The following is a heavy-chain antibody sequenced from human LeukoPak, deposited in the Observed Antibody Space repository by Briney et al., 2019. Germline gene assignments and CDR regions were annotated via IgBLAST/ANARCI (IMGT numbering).Heavy chain of an antibody. CDR3: AKCPNDAFDV. CDR2: IYYSGTT. CDR1: DASLGSSAHY. D-gene: IGHD2-2*01. J-gene: IGHJ3*01. V-gene: IGHV4-39*02. Sequence: PSETLSLTCSVSDASLGSSAHYWGWIRQPPGRGLEWIGGIYYSGTTYYNPSLKSRVTISVDTSKNHFSLRLSSVTAADTAVYYCAKCPNDAFDVWGQGTMVTVSS.